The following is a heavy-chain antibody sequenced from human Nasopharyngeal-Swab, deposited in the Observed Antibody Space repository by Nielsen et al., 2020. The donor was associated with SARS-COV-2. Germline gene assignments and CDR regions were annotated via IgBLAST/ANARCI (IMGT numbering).Heavy chain of an antibody. V-gene: IGHV1-69*05. CDR1: GYTFSSYA. J-gene: IGHJ5*02. CDR3: VRGLRENWFDP. Sequence: SVKVSCKASGYTFSSYAISWVRQAPGQGLEWMGGIIPIFGTANYAQKFQGRVTITTDESTTTAYMELSSLRSEDTAMYYCVRGLRENWFDPWGQGTRVTVSS. CDR2: IIPIFGTA. D-gene: IGHD3-16*01.